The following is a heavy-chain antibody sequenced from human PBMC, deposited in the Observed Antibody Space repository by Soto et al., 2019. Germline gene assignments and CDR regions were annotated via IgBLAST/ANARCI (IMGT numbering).Heavy chain of an antibody. CDR3: AKIKEEAGNNDLHFDY. J-gene: IGHJ4*01. Sequence: GESLRVWWRGAGGRFAGYGGSWMRQIHGKGLEWMGRIDPSDSYTNYSPSFQGHVTISADKSISTAYLQWSSLKASDTAMYYWAKIKEEAGNNDLHFDYWGKGTTVTVS. CDR1: GGRFAGYG. CDR2: IDPSDSYT. D-gene: IGHD1-1*01. V-gene: IGHV5-10-1*01.